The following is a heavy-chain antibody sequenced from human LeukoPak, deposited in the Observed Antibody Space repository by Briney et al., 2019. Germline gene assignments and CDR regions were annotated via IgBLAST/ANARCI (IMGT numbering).Heavy chain of an antibody. Sequence: ASVKVSCKASGYTFTGYYMHWVRQAPGQGLEWMGWINPNSGGTNYAQKLQGRVTMTTDTSTSTAYMELRSLRSDDTAVYYCARSVAVAEFFDYWGQGTLVTVSS. CDR1: GYTFTGYY. V-gene: IGHV1-2*02. CDR3: ARSVAVAEFFDY. D-gene: IGHD6-19*01. CDR2: INPNSGGT. J-gene: IGHJ4*02.